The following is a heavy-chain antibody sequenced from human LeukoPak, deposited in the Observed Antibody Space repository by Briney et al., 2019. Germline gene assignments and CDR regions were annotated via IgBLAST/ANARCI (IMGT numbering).Heavy chain of an antibody. CDR1: GFTFSSYA. Sequence: GGSLRLSCAASGFTFSSYAMSWVRQAPRKGLEWVSSISGSGGSTYYADCVKGRFTISRDNTKNTLYLQMNSLRAEDTAVYYCAKGPYGDYAGWYFQHWGQGTLVTVSS. CDR3: AKGPYGDYAGWYFQH. CDR2: ISGSGGST. J-gene: IGHJ1*01. D-gene: IGHD4-17*01. V-gene: IGHV3-23*01.